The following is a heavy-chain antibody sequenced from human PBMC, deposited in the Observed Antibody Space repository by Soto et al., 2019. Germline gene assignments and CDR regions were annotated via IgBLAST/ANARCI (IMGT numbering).Heavy chain of an antibody. V-gene: IGHV3-30-3*01. D-gene: IGHD1-7*01. CDR2: ISYDGSNK. CDR3: ARDMFELELRSYYGMDV. J-gene: IGHJ6*02. Sequence: QVQLVESGGGVVQPGRSLRLSCAASGFTFSSYAMHWVRQAPGKGLEWVAVISYDGSNKYYADSVKGRFTISRDNSKNXXYLQMNSLRAEDTAVYYCARDMFELELRSYYGMDVWGQGTTVTVSS. CDR1: GFTFSSYA.